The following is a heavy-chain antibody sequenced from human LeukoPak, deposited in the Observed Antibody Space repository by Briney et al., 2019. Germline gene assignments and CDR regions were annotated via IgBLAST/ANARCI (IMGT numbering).Heavy chain of an antibody. CDR3: ARGGTMIDDGMDV. V-gene: IGHV1-69*04. J-gene: IGHJ6*02. D-gene: IGHD3-22*01. CDR2: VIPILGIA. CDR1: GGTFSSYA. Sequence: SVKVSCKASGGTFSSYAISWVRQAPGQGLEWMGRVIPILGIANYAQKFQGRVTITADKSTSTAYMELSSLRSEDTAVYYCARGGTMIDDGMDVWGQGTTVTVSS.